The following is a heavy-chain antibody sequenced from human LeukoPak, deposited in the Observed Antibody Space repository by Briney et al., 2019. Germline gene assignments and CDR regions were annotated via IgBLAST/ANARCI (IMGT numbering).Heavy chain of an antibody. Sequence: GGALRLSCAASGFNFSSSYLTWVRQAPGKGLEGVSVIYKNQNTYYAESVKGRFTTSRDNSKNTLYLQMNSLRTEDSALYYCGRDVAPLGGFEFWGQGALVTGSS. V-gene: IGHV3-66*03. J-gene: IGHJ4*02. CDR1: GFNFSSSY. CDR2: IYKNQNT. CDR3: GRDVAPLGGFEF. D-gene: IGHD3-16*01.